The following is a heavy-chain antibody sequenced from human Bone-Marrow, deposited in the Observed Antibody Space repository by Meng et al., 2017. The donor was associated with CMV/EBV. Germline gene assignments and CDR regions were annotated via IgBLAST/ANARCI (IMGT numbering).Heavy chain of an antibody. CDR2: IIPILGIA. CDR3: ARGRPVSTSCWSCHWFDP. CDR1: GGTFSSYA. D-gene: IGHD2-2*01. V-gene: IGHV1-69*10. J-gene: IGHJ5*02. Sequence: SVKVSCKASGGTFSSYAISWVRQAPGQGLEWMGGIIPILGIANYAQKFQRRVTITADKSTSTAYMELSSLRSEDTAVYYCARGRPVSTSCWSCHWFDPWGQGTLVTVSS.